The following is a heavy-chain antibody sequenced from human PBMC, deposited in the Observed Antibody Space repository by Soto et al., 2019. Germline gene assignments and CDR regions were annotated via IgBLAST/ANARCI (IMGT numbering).Heavy chain of an antibody. J-gene: IGHJ4*02. Sequence: GGSLRLSCAASGFTFRSYSMNWVRQAPGKGLEWVSSISSTSGYIYYADSVKGRFTISRDNAKNSLFLQMNSLRAEDTAVYYCARGGSVGYCSGTSCYVSFDYWGQGTLVTVSS. CDR2: ISSTSGYI. V-gene: IGHV3-21*01. D-gene: IGHD2-2*01. CDR1: GFTFRSYS. CDR3: ARGGSVGYCSGTSCYVSFDY.